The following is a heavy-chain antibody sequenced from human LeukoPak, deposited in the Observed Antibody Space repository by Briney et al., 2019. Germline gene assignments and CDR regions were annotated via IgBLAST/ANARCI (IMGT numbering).Heavy chain of an antibody. D-gene: IGHD2-15*01. Sequence: GGSLRLSCAASGFTFSTYWVHWVRQAPGKGLVWVSRINPDGSRTDYADSVNGRFTISRDNSKNTLYLQMSSLRAEDTAIYYCASRAYRYCSGVSCYVFDYWGQGTLVTVSS. V-gene: IGHV3-74*01. CDR2: INPDGSRT. J-gene: IGHJ4*02. CDR1: GFTFSTYW. CDR3: ASRAYRYCSGVSCYVFDY.